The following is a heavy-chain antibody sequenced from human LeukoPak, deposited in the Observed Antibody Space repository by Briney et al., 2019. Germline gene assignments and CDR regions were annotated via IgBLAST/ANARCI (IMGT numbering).Heavy chain of an antibody. CDR3: ARTMLRYFDWLAPFDP. D-gene: IGHD3-9*01. V-gene: IGHV3-30-3*01. J-gene: IGHJ5*02. Sequence: PGGSLRLSCAASGFTFSSYAMHWVRQAPGKGLEWVAVISYDGSNKYYADSVKGRFTISRDNSKNTLYLQMNSLRAEDTAVYSCARTMLRYFDWLAPFDPWGQGTLVTVSS. CDR1: GFTFSSYA. CDR2: ISYDGSNK.